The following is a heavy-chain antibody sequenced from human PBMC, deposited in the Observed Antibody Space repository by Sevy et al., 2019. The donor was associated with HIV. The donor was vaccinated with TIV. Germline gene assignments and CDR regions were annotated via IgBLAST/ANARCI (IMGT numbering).Heavy chain of an antibody. Sequence: GSLRLSCAASGFTFSSYAMHWVRQAPGKGLEWVSAISNRGSDTKYAGSVKGRFTISRDNSKNTLYVQMNSLSAEDTAVYYCAKDRITVIGDAFDLWGQGTMVTVSS. J-gene: IGHJ3*01. CDR1: GFTFSSYA. CDR2: ISNRGSDT. CDR3: AKDRITVIGDAFDL. D-gene: IGHD4-17*01. V-gene: IGHV3-23*01.